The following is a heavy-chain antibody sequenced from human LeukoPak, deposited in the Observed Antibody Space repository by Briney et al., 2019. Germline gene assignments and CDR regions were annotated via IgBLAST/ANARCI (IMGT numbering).Heavy chain of an antibody. CDR3: ARDMDSGNAGDY. D-gene: IGHD1-26*01. CDR1: GGSISSSSYY. V-gene: IGHV4-39*02. Sequence: SETLSLTCTVSGGSISSSSYYWDWIRQSPGKGLEWIGSIYYSGSTYYNPSLKSRVTISVDTSKNQFSLKVSSVTAADTAVYYCARDMDSGNAGDYWGQGTLVTVSS. CDR2: IYYSGST. J-gene: IGHJ4*02.